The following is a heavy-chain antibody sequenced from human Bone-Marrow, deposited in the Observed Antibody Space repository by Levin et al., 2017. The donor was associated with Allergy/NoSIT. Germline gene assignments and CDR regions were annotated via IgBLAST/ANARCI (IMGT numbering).Heavy chain of an antibody. J-gene: IGHJ3*02. CDR2: IYAGDSDT. D-gene: IGHD1-1*01. CDR1: GYSFTNYW. Sequence: KVSCKASGYSFTNYWIGWVRQMPGKGLEWMGIIYAGDSDTRYSPSFQGQVTISADRSISTAYLQWSSLKASDTAMYYCATPVGTTGITARGNDAFDIWGQGTMVTVSS. CDR3: ATPVGTTGITARGNDAFDI. V-gene: IGHV5-51*01.